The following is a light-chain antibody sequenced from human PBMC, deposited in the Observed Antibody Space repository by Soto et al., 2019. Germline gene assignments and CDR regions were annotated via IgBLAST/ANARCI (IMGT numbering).Light chain of an antibody. CDR3: CSYAGSSTFYV. J-gene: IGLJ1*01. CDR2: EVS. Sequence: QSALTQPASVSGSPGQWITIFCTGTSSDVGTYDLVSWYQQHPGKAPKLMIYEVSERPSGVSNRFSGSKSGNTASLTISGLQAEDEADYYCCSYAGSSTFYVFGTGTKVTVL. V-gene: IGLV2-23*02. CDR1: SSDVGTYDL.